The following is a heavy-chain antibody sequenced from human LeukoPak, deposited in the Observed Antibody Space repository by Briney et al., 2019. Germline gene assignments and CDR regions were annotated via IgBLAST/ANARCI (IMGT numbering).Heavy chain of an antibody. D-gene: IGHD5-12*01. Sequence: GRSLRLSCAASGFTFSTYAMHWVRQAPGKGLDWVAVISYDGSNKYYADSVKGRFTISRDNSENTLYLQMNSLRAEDTAVYYCARVRYSGYDFQPSAEYFHHWGQGTLVTVSS. CDR2: ISYDGSNK. V-gene: IGHV3-30*04. J-gene: IGHJ1*01. CDR3: ARVRYSGYDFQPSAEYFHH. CDR1: GFTFSTYA.